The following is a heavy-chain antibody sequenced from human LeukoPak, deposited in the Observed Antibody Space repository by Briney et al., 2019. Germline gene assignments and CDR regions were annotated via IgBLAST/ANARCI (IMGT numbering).Heavy chain of an antibody. D-gene: IGHD1-26*01. Sequence: SETLSLTCTVSGGSISSGGYYWSWIRQPPGKGLEWIGYIYHSGSTYYNPSLKSRVTISVDRSKNQFSLKLSSVTAADTAVYYCARDGTLSSDAFDIWGQGTMVTVSS. J-gene: IGHJ3*02. CDR2: IYHSGST. V-gene: IGHV4-30-2*01. CDR1: GGSISSGGYY. CDR3: ARDGTLSSDAFDI.